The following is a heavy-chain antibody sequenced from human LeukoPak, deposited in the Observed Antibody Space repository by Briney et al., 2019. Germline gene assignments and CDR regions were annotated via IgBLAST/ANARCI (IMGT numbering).Heavy chain of an antibody. Sequence: PSETLSLTCTVSGGSISSYYWSWIRQPPGKGLEWIGYIYYSGSTNYNPSLKSRVTISVDTSKNQFSLKLSSVTAADTAVYYCARHVDYYDSSGYYPLGAFDIWGQGTMVTVSS. J-gene: IGHJ3*02. V-gene: IGHV4-59*08. CDR1: GGSISSYY. D-gene: IGHD3-22*01. CDR2: IYYSGST. CDR3: ARHVDYYDSSGYYPLGAFDI.